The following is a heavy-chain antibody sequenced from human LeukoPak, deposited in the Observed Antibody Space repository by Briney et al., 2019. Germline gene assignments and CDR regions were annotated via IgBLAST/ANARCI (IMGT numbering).Heavy chain of an antibody. D-gene: IGHD4-17*01. CDR1: GGTFSSYA. CDR2: IIPIFGTA. V-gene: IGHV1-69*05. Sequence: SVKVSCKASGGTFSSYAISWVRQAPGQGLEWMGGIIPIFGTANYAQKFQGRVTITTDEYTSTAYMELSSLRSEDTAVYYCARGMYGDLFEEGFDYWGQGTLVTVSS. CDR3: ARGMYGDLFEEGFDY. J-gene: IGHJ4*02.